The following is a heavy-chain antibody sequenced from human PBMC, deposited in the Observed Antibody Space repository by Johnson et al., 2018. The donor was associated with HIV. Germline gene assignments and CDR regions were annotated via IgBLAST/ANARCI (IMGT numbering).Heavy chain of an antibody. V-gene: IGHV3-9*01. D-gene: IGHD5-12*01. CDR1: GFTFDDYA. CDR2: ISWNSGSI. CDR3: AKSDSGYDAFDI. Sequence: EVQLVESGGGLVQPGRSLRLSCAASGFTFDDYAMHWVRQAPGKGLEWVSGISWNSGSIGYADSVKGRFTISRDNSKNTLYLQMNSLLPEDTAVYYCAKSDSGYDAFDIWGQGTMVTVSS. J-gene: IGHJ3*02.